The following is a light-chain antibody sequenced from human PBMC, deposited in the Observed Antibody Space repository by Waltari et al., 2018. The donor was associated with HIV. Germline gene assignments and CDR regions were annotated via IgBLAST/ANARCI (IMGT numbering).Light chain of an antibody. V-gene: IGLV2-23*01. J-gene: IGLJ3*02. Sequence: QSALTQPASVSGSPGQSITISCTGTSSDVGSYNLVSWYQQHPGKAPKLMIYEGSKRPSGVSNRFSGSKSGNTASLTISGLQAEDEADYYCCSYAGSFWVFSGGTKLTVL. CDR3: CSYAGSFWV. CDR1: SSDVGSYNL. CDR2: EGS.